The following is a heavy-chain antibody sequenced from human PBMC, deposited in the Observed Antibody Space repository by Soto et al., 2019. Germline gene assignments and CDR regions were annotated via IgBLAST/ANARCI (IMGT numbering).Heavy chain of an antibody. Sequence: SETLSLTCTVSGGSISSYYWSWIRQPAGKGLEWIGRIYTSGSTNYNPSLKSRVTMSVETSKNQFSLKLSSVTAADTAVYLCARLVYDTRLNYMYFDFWGQGALVTVSS. CDR1: GGSISSYY. J-gene: IGHJ4*02. D-gene: IGHD3-10*01. CDR3: ARLVYDTRLNYMYFDF. CDR2: IYTSGST. V-gene: IGHV4-4*07.